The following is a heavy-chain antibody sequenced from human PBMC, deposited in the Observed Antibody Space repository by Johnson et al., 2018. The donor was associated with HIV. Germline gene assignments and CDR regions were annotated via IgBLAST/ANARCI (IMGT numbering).Heavy chain of an antibody. CDR1: EFAFSSYY. CDR3: ARPPAYLYKAAFSI. D-gene: IGHD3-16*02. Sequence: VQLVESGGGLVQPGGSLRLPCAASEFAFSSYYMHWVRQAPGKGLEWVSSIGTAGDTYYSGSVKGRFTISRENAKNSLFLQMDSLRAEDTAVYFCARPPAYLYKAAFSIWGQGTMVTVSS. V-gene: IGHV3-13*01. CDR2: IGTAGDT. J-gene: IGHJ3*02.